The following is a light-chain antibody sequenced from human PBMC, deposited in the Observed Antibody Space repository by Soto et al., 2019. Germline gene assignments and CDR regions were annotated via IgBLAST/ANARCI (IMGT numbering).Light chain of an antibody. CDR2: KAS. V-gene: IGKV1-5*03. Sequence: DIQMTQSPSTLSASVGDRVTITCRASQSISTWLAWYQQKPGKAPKVLTYKASSLESGVPSRFSGSGSGTEFTLTISSLQPDDSATYYCQQYNSFSPLTFGGGTKVEIK. CDR3: QQYNSFSPLT. CDR1: QSISTW. J-gene: IGKJ4*01.